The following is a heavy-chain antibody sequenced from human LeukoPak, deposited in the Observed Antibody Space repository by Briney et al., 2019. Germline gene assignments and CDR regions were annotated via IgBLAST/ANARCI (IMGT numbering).Heavy chain of an antibody. D-gene: IGHD3-22*01. CDR1: GFTFSTYA. J-gene: IGHJ4*02. V-gene: IGHV3-48*01. Sequence: GGSLRLSCAASGFTFSTYAMNWVRQAPGKGLEWVSYISSSSSTIYYADSVKGRFTISRDNAKNSLYLQMNSLRAEDTAVYYCARGAYYYEDWGQGTLVTVSS. CDR2: ISSSSSTI. CDR3: ARGAYYYED.